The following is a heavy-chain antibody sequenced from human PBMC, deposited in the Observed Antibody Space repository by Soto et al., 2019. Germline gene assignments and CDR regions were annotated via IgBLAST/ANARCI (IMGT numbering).Heavy chain of an antibody. CDR1: GGSFSGYY. D-gene: IGHD1-26*01. V-gene: IGHV4-34*01. CDR2: INHSGST. J-gene: IGHJ4*02. CDR3: ARRLRGSYYARHFDY. Sequence: QVQLQQWGAGLLKPSETLSLTCAVYGGSFSGYYWSWIRQPPGKGLEWIGEINHSGSTNYNPSLKSRVTIPVDTSKNQFSLKLSSVTAADTAVYYCARRLRGSYYARHFDYWGQGTLVTVSS.